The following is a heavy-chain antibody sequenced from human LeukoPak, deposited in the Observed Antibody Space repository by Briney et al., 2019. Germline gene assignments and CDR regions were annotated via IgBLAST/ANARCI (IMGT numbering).Heavy chain of an antibody. CDR1: GGSFSGYY. J-gene: IGHJ4*02. Sequence: PSETLSLTCAVYGGSFSGYYWSWIRQPPGKGLEWIGEINHSGSTNYNPSLKSRVTISVDTSKNQFSLKLSSVTAADTAVYYCAGDSRWGTVKSLVWGQGTLVTVSS. CDR2: INHSGST. V-gene: IGHV4-34*01. CDR3: AGDSRWGTVKSLV. D-gene: IGHD4-17*01.